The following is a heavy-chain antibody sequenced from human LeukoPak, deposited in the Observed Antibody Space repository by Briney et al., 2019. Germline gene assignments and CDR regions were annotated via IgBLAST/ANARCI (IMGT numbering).Heavy chain of an antibody. D-gene: IGHD2-15*01. CDR1: GFTITSNY. J-gene: IGHJ6*03. CDR3: AKDGYCSGGSCYFLYYYYMDV. Sequence: PGGSLRLSCAASGFTITSNYMSWVRQAPGKGLEWASVIYSGGRTNYADSVKGRFTFSRDNSKNTLYLQMNSLRAEDTAVYYCAKDGYCSGGSCYFLYYYYMDVWGKGTTVTIS. V-gene: IGHV3-66*01. CDR2: IYSGGRT.